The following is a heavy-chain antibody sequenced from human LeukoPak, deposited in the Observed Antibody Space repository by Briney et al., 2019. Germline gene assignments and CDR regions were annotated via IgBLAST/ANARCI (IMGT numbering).Heavy chain of an antibody. J-gene: IGHJ1*01. D-gene: IGHD1-26*01. Sequence: PGGSLRLSCAASGFTFSSYAMSWVRQAPGKGLEWVSVVYSGGSTYYADSVKGRFTISRDNSKNTLYLQMNSLRAEDTAVYYCAKAWWGLLPAPAEYFQHWGQGTLVTVSS. V-gene: IGHV3-23*03. CDR3: AKAWWGLLPAPAEYFQH. CDR1: GFTFSSYA. CDR2: VYSGGST.